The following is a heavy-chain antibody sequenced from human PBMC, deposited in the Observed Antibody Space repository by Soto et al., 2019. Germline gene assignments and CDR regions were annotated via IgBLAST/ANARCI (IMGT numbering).Heavy chain of an antibody. V-gene: IGHV5-51*01. CDR2: IYPGDSDT. D-gene: IGHD6-13*01. J-gene: IGHJ6*02. CDR3: ARRSPSIAAAGHYYYYYGMDV. Sequence: PGESLKISCKGSGYTFTDYWIGWVRQLPGKGLEWMGIIYPGDSDTRYSPSFQGQVTISADKSISTAYLQWSSLKASDTAMYYCARRSPSIAAAGHYYYYYGMDVWGQGTTVTVSS. CDR1: GYTFTDYW.